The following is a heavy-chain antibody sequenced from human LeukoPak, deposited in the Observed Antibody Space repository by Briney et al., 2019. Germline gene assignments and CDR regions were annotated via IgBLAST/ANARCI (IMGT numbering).Heavy chain of an antibody. D-gene: IGHD6-13*01. Sequence: PGGSLRLSCAASEFTFSSYNMNWVRQAPGKGLEWISAISGSGGSKYYADSVKGRFTISRDTSTNTLYLQLNSLRVDDTAVYFCAKERRFSGSWYQYYFDYWGQGTLVTVSS. CDR2: ISGSGGSK. CDR1: EFTFSSYN. J-gene: IGHJ4*02. CDR3: AKERRFSGSWYQYYFDY. V-gene: IGHV3-23*01.